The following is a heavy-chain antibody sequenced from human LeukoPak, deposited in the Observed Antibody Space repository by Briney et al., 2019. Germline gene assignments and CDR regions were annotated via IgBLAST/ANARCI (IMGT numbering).Heavy chain of an antibody. D-gene: IGHD5-12*01. V-gene: IGHV1-18*01. Sequence: ASVKVSCKASGYTFTDYGITWVRQAPGQGLEWVGWISNYNGYTYYGQRFQGRVTLTTDTSTTTAYMELRSLRSDDTAVYYCARGSYEDYWGQGTLVTVSS. CDR3: ARGSYEDY. J-gene: IGHJ4*02. CDR2: ISNYNGYT. CDR1: GYTFTDYG.